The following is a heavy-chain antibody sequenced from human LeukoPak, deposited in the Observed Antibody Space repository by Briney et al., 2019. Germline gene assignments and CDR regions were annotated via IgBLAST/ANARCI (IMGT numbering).Heavy chain of an antibody. CDR3: ARVHNEYDFWSGSSLGYFDF. D-gene: IGHD3-3*01. J-gene: IGHJ4*02. CDR1: GGSISSYY. CDR2: VATTGIT. Sequence: SETLSLTCTVSGGSISSYYWGWIRQPAGKGLEWIGRVATTGITNYNPSLKSRLTMSVAMSANHFSLRLTSVTAADTAVYYCARVHNEYDFWSGSSLGYFDFWGQGALVTVSS. V-gene: IGHV4-4*07.